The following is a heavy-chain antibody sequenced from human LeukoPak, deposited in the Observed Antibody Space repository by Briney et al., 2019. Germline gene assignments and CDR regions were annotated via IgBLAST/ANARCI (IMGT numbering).Heavy chain of an antibody. V-gene: IGHV4-39*02. Sequence: SETLSLTCTVSGGSIISSSYYWGWIRQPPGKGLEWIGSIYYSGSTYYNPSLKSRVTISVDTSKNQFSLNLSSVTAADTAVYYCATDRATTVTTGAFDIWGRGTVVTVSS. CDR2: IYYSGST. CDR3: ATDRATTVTTGAFDI. D-gene: IGHD4-17*01. J-gene: IGHJ3*02. CDR1: GGSIISSSYY.